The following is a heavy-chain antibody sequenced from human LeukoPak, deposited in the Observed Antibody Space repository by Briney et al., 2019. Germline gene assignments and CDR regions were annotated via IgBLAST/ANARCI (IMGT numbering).Heavy chain of an antibody. CDR2: ISYDGSNK. Sequence: GGSLRLSCAASGFTFSSYGMHWVRQAPGKGLEWVAVISYDGSNKYYADSAKGRFTISRDNSKNTLYLQMNSLRAEDTAVYYCAKDRSLTVANYFDYWGQGTLVTVSS. CDR3: AKDRSLTVANYFDY. D-gene: IGHD4-23*01. CDR1: GFTFSSYG. J-gene: IGHJ4*02. V-gene: IGHV3-30*18.